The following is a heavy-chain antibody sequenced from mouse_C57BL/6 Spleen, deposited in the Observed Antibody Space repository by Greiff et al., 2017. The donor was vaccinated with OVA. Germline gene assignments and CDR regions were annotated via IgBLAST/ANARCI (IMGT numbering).Heavy chain of an antibody. CDR3: ARPPKYSNTYFDY. V-gene: IGHV1-52*01. J-gene: IGHJ2*01. CDR1: GYTFTSYW. CDR2: IDPSDSEN. Sequence: QVQLQQPGAELVRPGSSVKLSCKASGYTFTSYWMHWVKQRPIQGLEWIGNIDPSDSENHYNQKFKDKATLTVDKSSSTAYMQLSSLTSEDSAVYYCARPPKYSNTYFDYWGQGTTLTVSS. D-gene: IGHD2-5*01.